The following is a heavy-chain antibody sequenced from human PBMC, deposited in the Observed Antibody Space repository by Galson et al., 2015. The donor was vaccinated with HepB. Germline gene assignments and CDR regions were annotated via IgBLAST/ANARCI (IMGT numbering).Heavy chain of an antibody. V-gene: IGHV1-2*06. CDR3: AREYCSNMGCYESRWLDP. CDR2: INPDSGAA. Sequence: SVKVSCKASGYSFIGYYLHWVRQAPGQGLEWMGRINPDSGAAAYAQKFQGRVTMTRDTSISTAYMELSGLRFDDTAVYYCAREYCSNMGCYESRWLDPWGQGTLVTVSS. CDR1: GYSFIGYY. J-gene: IGHJ5*02. D-gene: IGHD2-2*01.